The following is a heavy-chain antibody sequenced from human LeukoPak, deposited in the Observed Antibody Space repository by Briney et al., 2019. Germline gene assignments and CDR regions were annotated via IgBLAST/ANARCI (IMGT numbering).Heavy chain of an antibody. CDR1: GGSFISGYY. CDR2: INNGGRT. CDR3: ARDRGAYDYDKRWFYYYMDV. J-gene: IGHJ6*03. V-gene: IGHV4-34*01. D-gene: IGHD5-12*01. Sequence: SETLSLTCAVYGGSFISGYYGSWIRQPPGKGLEWIGEINNGGRTNYNPSLKSRVTISVDTSKNQFSLKLISVTAADTAVYYCARDRGAYDYDKRWFYYYMDVWGKGTTVTISS.